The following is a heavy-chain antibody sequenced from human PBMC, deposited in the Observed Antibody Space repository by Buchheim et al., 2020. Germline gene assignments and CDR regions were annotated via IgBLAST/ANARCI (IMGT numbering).Heavy chain of an antibody. CDR3: AKGLIQLWYRTQIEFDY. J-gene: IGHJ4*02. CDR2: INWNGGST. V-gene: IGHV3-20*04. CDR1: GFTFDDYG. Sequence: EVQLVESGGGVVRPGGSLRLSCAASGFTFDDYGMSWVRQAPGKGLEWVSGINWNGGSTGYADSVKGRFTISRDNSKNTLHLQMNSLRAEDTAVYYCAKGLIQLWYRTQIEFDYWGQGTL. D-gene: IGHD5-18*01.